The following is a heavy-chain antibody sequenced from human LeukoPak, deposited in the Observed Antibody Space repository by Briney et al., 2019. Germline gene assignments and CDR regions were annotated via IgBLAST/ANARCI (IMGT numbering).Heavy chain of an antibody. D-gene: IGHD4-17*01. J-gene: IGHJ4*02. CDR1: GYTFTGYY. CDR2: INPNSGGT. V-gene: IGHV1-2*02. CDR3: ARAKRGSATVTTLDY. Sequence: ASVKVSCKASGYTFTGYYMHWVRQAPGQGLEWMGWINPNSGGTNYAQKFQGRVTMTRDTSISRAYMELSRLRSDDTAVYYCARAKRGSATVTTLDYWGQGTLVTVSS.